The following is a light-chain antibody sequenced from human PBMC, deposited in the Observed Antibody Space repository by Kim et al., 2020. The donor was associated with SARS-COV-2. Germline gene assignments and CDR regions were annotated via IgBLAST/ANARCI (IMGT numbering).Light chain of an antibody. Sequence: QSALTQPASVSGSPGQSITISCTGSSSDVGGYTYVSWYQQHPGKAPKLVIYDVSYRPSGVSHRFSGSKSGNTASLTISGLQTDDEADYYCSSYTSRNTKVFGTGTKVTVL. J-gene: IGLJ1*01. CDR1: SSDVGGYTY. CDR3: SSYTSRNTKV. V-gene: IGLV2-14*03. CDR2: DVS.